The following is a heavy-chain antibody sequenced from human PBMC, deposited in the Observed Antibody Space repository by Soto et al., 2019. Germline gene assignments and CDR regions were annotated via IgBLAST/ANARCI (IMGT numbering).Heavy chain of an antibody. CDR1: GQSFSGHS. V-gene: IGHV4-34*01. D-gene: IGHD1-1*01. Sequence: QVQLQQWGAGLVKPSETLSLSCAVYGQSFSGHSWAWIRQPPGKGLEWIGEINESGSTYYNPSLKRRVPISTDTSKNQFSLKLSSVSAADTAAYFCERGSGIVALPGELEDVNYDYWGQGTLVNVSS. CDR3: ERGSGIVALPGELEDVNYDY. CDR2: INESGST. J-gene: IGHJ4*02.